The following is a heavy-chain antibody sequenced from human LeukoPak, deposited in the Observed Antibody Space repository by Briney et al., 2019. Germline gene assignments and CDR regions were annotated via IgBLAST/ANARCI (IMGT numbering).Heavy chain of an antibody. J-gene: IGHJ6*03. D-gene: IGHD1-1*01. CDR2: ITTSGGST. CDR3: AKRGNPTVGHHYLDV. Sequence: GGSLRLSCAASGFTFSIYDMSWVRQAPGKGLEWVSSITTSGGSTFYADSVMGRFTISRDNSRNTLYLQMNSLSAEDTAVYCCAKRGNPTVGHHYLDVWGKGTTVSVSS. V-gene: IGHV3-23*01. CDR1: GFTFSIYD.